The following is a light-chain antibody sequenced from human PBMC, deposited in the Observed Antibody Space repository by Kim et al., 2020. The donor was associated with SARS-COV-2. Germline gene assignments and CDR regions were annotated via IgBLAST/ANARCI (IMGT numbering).Light chain of an antibody. V-gene: IGLV1-47*01. J-gene: IGLJ2*01. CDR2: RNN. CDR3: AAWDDTLSGSV. Sequence: QSVLTQSPSASATPGQRVTISCSGSDSNIGSQTVYWYQQFPGTAPKLLIYRNNQRPSGVPDRFSGSKSGTSASLAITGLRSEDEADYYCAAWDDTLSGSVFGGGTQLTVL. CDR1: DSNIGSQT.